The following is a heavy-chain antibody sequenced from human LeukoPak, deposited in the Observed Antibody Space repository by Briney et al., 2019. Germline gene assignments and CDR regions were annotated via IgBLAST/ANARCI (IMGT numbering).Heavy chain of an antibody. V-gene: IGHV3-7*03. J-gene: IGHJ4*02. D-gene: IGHD6-13*01. CDR3: ARDSGWWRFDF. CDR1: GLNFSSRW. CDR2: IKEDGSEK. Sequence: GRSLRLSCAASGLNFSSRWMNWVRQAPGQGLEWVASIKEDGSEKHYVDSVKGRFTISRDNGKNSLYLQMNSLRAEDTAVYYCARDSGWWRFDFWGQGTLVTVSS.